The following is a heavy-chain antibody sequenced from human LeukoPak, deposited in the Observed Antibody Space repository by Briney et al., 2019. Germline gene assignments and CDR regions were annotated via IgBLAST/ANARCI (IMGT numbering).Heavy chain of an antibody. CDR3: ALTVPYDY. J-gene: IGHJ4*02. CDR1: GFTVSSHY. Sequence: GGSLRLSCAASGFTVSSHYMSWVRQAPGKGLEWVSVIYSGGTTYYADSVKGRFIISRDNSKNTLFLQMNSLRAEDTAVYYCALTVPYDYWGQGTLVTVSS. D-gene: IGHD3-9*01. V-gene: IGHV3-66*01. CDR2: IYSGGTT.